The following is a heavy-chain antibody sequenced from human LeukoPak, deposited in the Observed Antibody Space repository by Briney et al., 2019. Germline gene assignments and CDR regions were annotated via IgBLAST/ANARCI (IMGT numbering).Heavy chain of an antibody. D-gene: IGHD6-19*01. CDR1: GGSISPDY. CDR3: ARLRRVTVATYNYCCLDL. J-gene: IGHJ2*01. CDR2: VYYSGHT. V-gene: IGHV4-59*01. Sequence: SETLSLPCSVSGGSISPDYWGWIRQPPGKGPEWIASVYYSGHTNFHPSLKNRFSISVDAARNELSLMLTSVTAAETAVYYCARLRRVTVATYNYCCLDLWGRGTLVTVSS.